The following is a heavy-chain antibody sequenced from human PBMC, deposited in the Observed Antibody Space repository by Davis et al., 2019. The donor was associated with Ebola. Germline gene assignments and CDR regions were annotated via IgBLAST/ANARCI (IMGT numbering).Heavy chain of an antibody. CDR1: GGSISSGSFY. D-gene: IGHD2-8*02. J-gene: IGHJ6*02. CDR2: IHTRGST. V-gene: IGHV4-61*09. CDR3: ARAYCFGDVCLMDYYGMDV. Sequence: LRLSCTVSGGSISSGSFYWSWIRQPAGKGLEWIGHIHTRGSTNYNPSLKSRVTISVDTSKNQFSLTLRSVTAAETAMYYCARAYCFGDVCLMDYYGMDVWGQGTTVTVS.